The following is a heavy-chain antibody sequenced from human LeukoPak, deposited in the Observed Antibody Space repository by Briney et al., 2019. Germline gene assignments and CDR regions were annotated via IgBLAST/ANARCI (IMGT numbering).Heavy chain of an antibody. CDR3: ARLIVVVVAASSYFDS. D-gene: IGHD2-15*01. Sequence: GGSLRLSCTASGFTFGEDAMSWFRQAPGKGLEWLGFIRTKTNGATAEYAASVKGRFSISRDDSKSIAYLQMNSLKTEDTAVYYRARLIVVVVAASSYFDSWGQGTRITVSS. CDR2: IRTKTNGATA. V-gene: IGHV3-49*03. J-gene: IGHJ4*02. CDR1: GFTFGEDA.